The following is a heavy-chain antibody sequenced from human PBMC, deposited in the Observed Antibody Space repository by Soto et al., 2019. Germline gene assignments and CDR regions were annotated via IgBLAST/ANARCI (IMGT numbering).Heavy chain of an antibody. CDR1: GFTVSDND. CDR2: IYSSGIT. V-gene: IGHV3-53*02. J-gene: IGHJ4*02. Sequence: EVQLVETGGGLIQPGGSLRLSCAASGFTVSDNDMTWVRHSPGKGLEWVSLIYSSGITRYVDSVKGRFTMSRDNSKNTRYHQMNRLSVEDTAVYYCAQRVGHWGPGTLVTVSS. CDR3: AQRVGH. D-gene: IGHD1-26*01.